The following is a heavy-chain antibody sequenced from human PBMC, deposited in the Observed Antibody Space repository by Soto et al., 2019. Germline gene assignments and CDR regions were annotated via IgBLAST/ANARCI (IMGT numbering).Heavy chain of an antibody. CDR3: ACRVTRPRGFFHR. J-gene: IGHJ1*01. D-gene: IGHD2-21*02. Sequence: TCNVSGVSISTGDCYWSWIRQHPGKGLAWIGYIYNSGSPYYTPSLRGRVTIPVDTSKNQFSLRLSSVTAADTAVYFCACRVTRPRGFFHRWGQGTLVTVSS. CDR2: IYNSGSP. CDR1: GVSISTGDCY. V-gene: IGHV4-31*03.